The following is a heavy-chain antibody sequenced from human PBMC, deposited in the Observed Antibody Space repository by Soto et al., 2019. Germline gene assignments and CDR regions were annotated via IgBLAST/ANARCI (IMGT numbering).Heavy chain of an antibody. CDR1: GFTFSSYA. CDR3: AGGYDYGGNYYGMDV. D-gene: IGHD4-17*01. J-gene: IGHJ6*02. CDR2: ISYDGSNK. V-gene: IGHV3-30-3*01. Sequence: QVQLVESGGGVVQPGRSLRLSCAASGFTFSSYAMHWVRQAPGKGLEWVAVISYDGSNKYYADSVKGRFTISRDNSKNTRYLQMNSLRAEDTAVYYCAGGYDYGGNYYGMDVWGQGTTVTVSS.